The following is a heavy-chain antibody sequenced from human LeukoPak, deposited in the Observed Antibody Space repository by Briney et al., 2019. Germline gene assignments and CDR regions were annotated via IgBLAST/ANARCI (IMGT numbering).Heavy chain of an antibody. V-gene: IGHV6-1*01. J-gene: IGHJ4*02. CDR1: GDSVSSKNGA. D-gene: IGHD6-19*01. CDR3: ARDFGTTGWHTFGY. Sequence: SQTLSLTCVVSGDSVSSKNGAWHWIRQSPSRGLEWLGRTYYRSKWYNDYAESMEGRMTISQDTSKNQYSLHLNSVTPDDTAVYYCARDFGTTGWHTFGYWGQGTLVTVSS. CDR2: TYYRSKWYN.